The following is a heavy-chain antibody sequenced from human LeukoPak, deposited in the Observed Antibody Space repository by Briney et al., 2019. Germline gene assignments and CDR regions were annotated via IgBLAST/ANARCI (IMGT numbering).Heavy chain of an antibody. D-gene: IGHD4-23*01. Sequence: GGSLRLSCEASGFTFSSYAMSWVRQAPGKGLAWVSAISSSADSTYYADSVEGRFTISRDNSKNTLYLQMNNLRAEDTAVYYCAKPLEKYTYGGNFDYWGQGILVTVSS. CDR2: ISSSADST. J-gene: IGHJ4*02. V-gene: IGHV3-23*01. CDR3: AKPLEKYTYGGNFDY. CDR1: GFTFSSYA.